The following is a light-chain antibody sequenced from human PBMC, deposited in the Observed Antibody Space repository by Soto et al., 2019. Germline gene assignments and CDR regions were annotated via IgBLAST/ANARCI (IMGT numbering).Light chain of an antibody. CDR2: GAS. Sequence: EIVMTQSPATLSVSPGEGATLSCRASQSVSSNLAWYQQKPGQAPRLLIYGASTRAAGIPARFSGSGSGTEFTLTISGLQAEDFAVYYCQQYNDWPRAFGQGTKLEIK. CDR3: QQYNDWPRA. J-gene: IGKJ2*01. V-gene: IGKV3-15*01. CDR1: QSVSSN.